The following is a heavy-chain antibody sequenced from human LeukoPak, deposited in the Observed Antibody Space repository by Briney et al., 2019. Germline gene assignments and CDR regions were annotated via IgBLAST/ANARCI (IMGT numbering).Heavy chain of an antibody. Sequence: GRSPRLSCAASGFTFSDYYMSWVRHAPGKGLEWVANIEDDGTEKNYVDSVKGRFTISRDNAKNSLYLQMNSLRAEDTAVYYCARAVGATRVIDYYYYYMDVWGKGTTVTVSS. CDR1: GFTFSDYY. CDR3: ARAVGATRVIDYYYYYMDV. J-gene: IGHJ6*03. CDR2: IEDDGTEK. V-gene: IGHV3-7*01. D-gene: IGHD1-26*01.